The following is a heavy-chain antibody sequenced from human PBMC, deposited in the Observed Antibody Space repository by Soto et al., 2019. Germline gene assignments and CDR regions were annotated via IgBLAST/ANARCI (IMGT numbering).Heavy chain of an antibody. Sequence: EVQLVESGGVVVQPGGSLRLSCAASGFTFDDYAMHWVRQAPGKGLEWVSLISWDGGSTYYADSVKGRFTISRDNSKNSRYLQMNSLRAEDTALYYCAKDIRYYYDSSGWGIDYWGQGTLVTVSS. CDR3: AKDIRYYYDSSGWGIDY. V-gene: IGHV3-43D*04. D-gene: IGHD3-22*01. CDR1: GFTFDDYA. CDR2: ISWDGGST. J-gene: IGHJ4*02.